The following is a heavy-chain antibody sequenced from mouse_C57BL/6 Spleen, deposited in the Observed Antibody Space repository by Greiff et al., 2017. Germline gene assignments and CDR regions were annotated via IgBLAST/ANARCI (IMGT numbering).Heavy chain of an antibody. CDR2: IYPRDGST. V-gene: IGHV1-85*01. Sequence: VKLQQSGPELVKPGASVKLSCKASGYTFTSYDINWVKQRPGQGLEWIGWIYPRDGSTKYNEKFKGKATLTVDTSSSTAYMELHSLTSEDSAVYFCARGGYYYGSSYVGWYFDVWGTGTTVTVSS. J-gene: IGHJ1*03. CDR1: GYTFTSYD. CDR3: ARGGYYYGSSYVGWYFDV. D-gene: IGHD1-1*01.